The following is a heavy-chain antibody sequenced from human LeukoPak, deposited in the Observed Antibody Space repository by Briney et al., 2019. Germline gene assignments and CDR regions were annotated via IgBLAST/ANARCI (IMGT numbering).Heavy chain of an antibody. CDR1: GFTVSSNY. V-gene: IGHV3-53*01. CDR2: IYSGGSM. D-gene: IGHD3-22*01. J-gene: IGHJ4*02. CDR3: TRVDSSGYYDY. Sequence: GGSLRLSCAASGFTVSSNYMSWVRQSPGKGLEWVSVIYSGGSMYYADSVKGRFTVSRDNSKKTLYLQMNSLRAEDTAVYYCTRVDSSGYYDYWGQGTLVTVSS.